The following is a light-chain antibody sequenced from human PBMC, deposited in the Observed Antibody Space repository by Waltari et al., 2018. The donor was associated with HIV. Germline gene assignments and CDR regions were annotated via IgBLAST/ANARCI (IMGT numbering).Light chain of an antibody. CDR1: KSTVGNNF. Sequence: QSVLTQPPSASRPPAQRVLMSCSGHKSTVGNNFVSWFQQVPGGAPKLVIYRNDRRPSGVPDRFSGAKSGSSASLAISGLQSDDEADYFCASWDDNLGHWVFGVGTKLTV. CDR2: RND. V-gene: IGLV1-44*01. CDR3: ASWDDNLGHWV. J-gene: IGLJ3*02.